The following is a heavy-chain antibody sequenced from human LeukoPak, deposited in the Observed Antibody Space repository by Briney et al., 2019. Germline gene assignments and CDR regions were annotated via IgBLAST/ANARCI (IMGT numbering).Heavy chain of an antibody. Sequence: ASVKVSCKASGYTFTGYYMHWVRQAPGQGLEWMGWINPNSGGTNYAQKFQGRVTMTRDTSISTAYMELSRLRSDDTAVYYCARGRGHIWGSYRYTPPFDYWGQGTLVTVSS. CDR1: GYTFTGYY. CDR3: ARGRGHIWGSYRYTPPFDY. CDR2: INPNSGGT. J-gene: IGHJ4*02. V-gene: IGHV1-2*02. D-gene: IGHD3-16*02.